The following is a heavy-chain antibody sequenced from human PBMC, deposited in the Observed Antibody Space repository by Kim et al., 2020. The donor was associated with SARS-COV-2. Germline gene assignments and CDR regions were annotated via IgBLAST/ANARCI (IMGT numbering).Heavy chain of an antibody. V-gene: IGHV3-11*06. CDR3: ARDARYYYDSSGPGDY. Sequence: SVKGRFTISRDNAKNSLYLQMNSLRAEDTAVYYCARDARYYYDSSGPGDYWGQGTLVTVSS. J-gene: IGHJ4*02. D-gene: IGHD3-22*01.